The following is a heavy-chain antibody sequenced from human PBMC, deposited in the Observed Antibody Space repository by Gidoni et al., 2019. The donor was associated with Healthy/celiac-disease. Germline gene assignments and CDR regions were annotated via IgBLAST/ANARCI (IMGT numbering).Heavy chain of an antibody. Sequence: QVQLVESGGGVVQPGRSLRLYCAASGFTFRSSGMHWVRQAPGKGLEWVAVISYDGSNKYYADSVKGRFTISRDNSKNTLYLQMNSLRAEDTAVYYCAKDGRITMVRGPGWFDPWGEGTLVTVSS. CDR3: AKDGRITMVRGPGWFDP. CDR2: ISYDGSNK. D-gene: IGHD3-10*01. CDR1: GFTFRSSG. V-gene: IGHV3-30*18. J-gene: IGHJ5*02.